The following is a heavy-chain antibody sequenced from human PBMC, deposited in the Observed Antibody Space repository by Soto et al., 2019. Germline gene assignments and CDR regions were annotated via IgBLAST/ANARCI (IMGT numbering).Heavy chain of an antibody. Sequence: QVQLVQSGAEVKKPGASVKVSCKASGYTFTSYDINWVRQATGQGLEWMGWMNPNSGNTGYAQKFPGRVTMTRNTSISTAYMELSSLRSEDTAVYYCARRAYYYDSSGYRSNAFDIWGQGTMVTVSS. CDR1: GYTFTSYD. CDR2: MNPNSGNT. J-gene: IGHJ3*02. D-gene: IGHD3-22*01. CDR3: ARRAYYYDSSGYRSNAFDI. V-gene: IGHV1-8*01.